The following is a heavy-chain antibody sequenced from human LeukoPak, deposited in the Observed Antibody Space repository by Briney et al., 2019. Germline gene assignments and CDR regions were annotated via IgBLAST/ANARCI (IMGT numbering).Heavy chain of an antibody. D-gene: IGHD6-19*01. CDR2: ISFSVNTK. CDR1: GFTFSDYS. V-gene: IGHV3-48*04. CDR3: ARGAYSSGWAYFDH. Sequence: GGSLRLSCAASGFTFSDYSMNWVRQAPGKGLEWVSYISFSVNTKYYGDSVKGRFTISRDNAKNSLYLHMDSLRAEDTAVYYCARGAYSSGWAYFDHWGQGTLVTVST. J-gene: IGHJ4*02.